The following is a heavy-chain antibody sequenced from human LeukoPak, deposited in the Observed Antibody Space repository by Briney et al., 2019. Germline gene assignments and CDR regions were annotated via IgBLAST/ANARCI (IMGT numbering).Heavy chain of an antibody. Sequence: GGSLRLSCAASGFTFDDYAMHWVRQAPGKGLEWVSGISWNSGSIGYADSVKGRFTISRDNAKNSLYLQMNSLRAEDTALYYCATAVTSSTSLVDYWGQGTLVTVSS. CDR3: ATAVTSSTSLVDY. CDR2: ISWNSGSI. V-gene: IGHV3-9*01. CDR1: GFTFDDYA. D-gene: IGHD2-2*01. J-gene: IGHJ4*02.